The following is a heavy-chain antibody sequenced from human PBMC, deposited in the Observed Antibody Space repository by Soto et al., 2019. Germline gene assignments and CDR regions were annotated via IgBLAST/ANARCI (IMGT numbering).Heavy chain of an antibody. V-gene: IGHV3-33*06. D-gene: IGHD5-18*01. CDR1: GFIFSNYG. CDR2: VWYDGSNK. Sequence: QVQLVESGGGVVQPGRSLRLSCAASGFIFSNYGMHWVRQAPGKGLEWVAVVWYDGSNKYYAESVKGRFTISRDNSKNTVYLQRNSLRVEDTAVYYCAKVNDGGYSYGHDIWGQGTMVTVSS. J-gene: IGHJ3*02. CDR3: AKVNDGGYSYGHDI.